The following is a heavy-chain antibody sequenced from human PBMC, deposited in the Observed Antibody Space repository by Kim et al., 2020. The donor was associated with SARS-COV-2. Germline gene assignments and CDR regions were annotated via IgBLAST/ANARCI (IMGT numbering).Heavy chain of an antibody. V-gene: IGHV3-23*01. Sequence: ADSVKGRFTISRDNSKNTLYLQMNSLRAEDTAVYYCAKGLDYYDSSGYSDWGQGTLVTVSS. D-gene: IGHD3-22*01. CDR3: AKGLDYYDSSGYSD. J-gene: IGHJ4*02.